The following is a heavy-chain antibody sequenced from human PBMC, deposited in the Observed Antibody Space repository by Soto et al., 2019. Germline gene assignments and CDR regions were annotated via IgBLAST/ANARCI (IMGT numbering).Heavy chain of an antibody. D-gene: IGHD6-19*01. J-gene: IGHJ4*02. V-gene: IGHV1-3*01. CDR2: INAGNGNT. Sequence: VKVSCKASGYTFTSYAMHWVRQAPGQRLEWMGWINAGNGNTKYSQKFQGRVTITRDTSASTAYMELSSRRSEDTAVYYCARVVGPIAVAAYGSFDYWGQGTLVTVSS. CDR3: ARVVGPIAVAAYGSFDY. CDR1: GYTFTSYA.